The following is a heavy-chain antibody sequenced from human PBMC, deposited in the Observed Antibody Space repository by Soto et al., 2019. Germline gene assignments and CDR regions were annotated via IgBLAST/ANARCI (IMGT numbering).Heavy chain of an antibody. D-gene: IGHD4-17*01. CDR3: ANSWTTLTTGFDF. Sequence: SVKVSCKASGGTFSSYAISWVRQAPGQGLEWMGGIIPIFGTANYAQKFQGRVTITADESTSTAYMELSSLRPEDTAMYYCANSWTTLTTGFDFWGQGALVTVSS. CDR1: GGTFSSYA. CDR2: IIPIFGTA. V-gene: IGHV1-69*13. J-gene: IGHJ4*02.